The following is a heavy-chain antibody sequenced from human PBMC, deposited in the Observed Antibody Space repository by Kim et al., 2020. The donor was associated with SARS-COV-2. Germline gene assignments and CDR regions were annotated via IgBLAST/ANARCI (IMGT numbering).Heavy chain of an antibody. CDR3: ARDQVVAATPYYFDY. D-gene: IGHD2-15*01. V-gene: IGHV3-21*01. CDR1: GFTFSSYS. J-gene: IGHJ4*02. CDR2: ISSGSSYI. Sequence: GGSLRLSCAASGFTFSSYSMNWVRQAPGKGLEWVSSISSGSSYIYYADSVKGRFTISRDNAKNSLYLQMNSLRAEDTAVYYCARDQVVAATPYYFDYWGQGTLVTVSS.